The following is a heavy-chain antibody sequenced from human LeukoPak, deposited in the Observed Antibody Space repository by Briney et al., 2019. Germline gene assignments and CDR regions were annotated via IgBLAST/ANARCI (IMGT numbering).Heavy chain of an antibody. CDR3: AKDRGSEYQLPDY. V-gene: IGHV3-9*01. D-gene: IGHD2-2*01. CDR1: GFTFDDYA. J-gene: IGHJ4*02. Sequence: GGSLRLSCAASGFTFDDYAMHWVRQAPGKGLEWVSGISRNSGSIGYADSVKGRFTISRDNAKSSLYLQMNSLRAEDTALYYCAKDRGSEYQLPDYWGQGTLVTVSS. CDR2: ISRNSGSI.